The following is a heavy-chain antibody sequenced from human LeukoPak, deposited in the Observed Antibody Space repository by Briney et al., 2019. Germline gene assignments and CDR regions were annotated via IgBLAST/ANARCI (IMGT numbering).Heavy chain of an antibody. V-gene: IGHV4-61*10. CDR3: ARVWAWELLPHDAFDI. D-gene: IGHD1-26*01. J-gene: IGHJ3*02. CDR2: IYSSGSS. Sequence: SETLSLTCTVSGGSISSGSFYWNWIRQPAGKGLEWIGRIYSSGSSNFNPSLKSRVTISVDTSKNQFSLKLSSVTAADTAVYYCARVWAWELLPHDAFDIWGQGTMVTVSS. CDR1: GGSISSGSFY.